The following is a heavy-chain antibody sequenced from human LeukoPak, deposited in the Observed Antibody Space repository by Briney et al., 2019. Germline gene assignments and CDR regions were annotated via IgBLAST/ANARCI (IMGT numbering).Heavy chain of an antibody. Sequence: ASVKVSCTASGYTFTSHGISWVRQAPGQGLVWMGWISAYNGATTYTQTFQGRVTLTTDTSTSTVYMEMRSLRSEDTAIYYCARTNMVFGVNIEQNWFDPWGQGTLVTVSS. CDR3: ARTNMVFGVNIEQNWFDP. CDR2: ISAYNGAT. J-gene: IGHJ5*02. CDR1: GYTFTSHG. D-gene: IGHD3-3*01. V-gene: IGHV1-18*01.